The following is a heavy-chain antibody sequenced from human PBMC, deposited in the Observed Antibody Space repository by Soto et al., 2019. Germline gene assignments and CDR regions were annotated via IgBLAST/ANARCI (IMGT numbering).Heavy chain of an antibody. CDR1: GYTLTELS. V-gene: IGHV1-24*01. Sequence: CKVSGYTLTELSMHWVRQAPGKGLEWMGGFDPEDGETIYAQKFQGRVTMTEDTSTDTAYMELSSLRSEDTAVYYCATRLRYFDWLLPKDRYYFDYWGQGTLVTVS. CDR2: FDPEDGET. J-gene: IGHJ4*02. CDR3: ATRLRYFDWLLPKDRYYFDY. D-gene: IGHD3-9*01.